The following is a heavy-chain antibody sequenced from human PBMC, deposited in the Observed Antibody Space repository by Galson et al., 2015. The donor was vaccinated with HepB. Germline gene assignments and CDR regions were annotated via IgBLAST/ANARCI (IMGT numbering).Heavy chain of an antibody. J-gene: IGHJ3*02. CDR2: IWYDGSNK. Sequence: SLRLSCAASGFTFSSYGMHWVRQAPGKGLEWVAVIWYDGSNKYYADSVKGRFTISRDNSKNTLYLQMNSLRAEDTAVYYCARGMTTVTPHAFDIWGQGTMVTVSS. CDR3: ARGMTTVTPHAFDI. D-gene: IGHD4-17*01. V-gene: IGHV3-33*01. CDR1: GFTFSSYG.